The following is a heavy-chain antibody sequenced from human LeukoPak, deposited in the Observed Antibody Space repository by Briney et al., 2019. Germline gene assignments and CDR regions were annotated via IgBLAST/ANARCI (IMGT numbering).Heavy chain of an antibody. CDR2: INHSGST. CDR3: ARVGYCSSTSCPNDY. Sequence: PSETLSLTCAVYGGSFSGYYWSWIRQPPGKGLEWIGEINHSGSTNYNPSLKSRVTISVDTSKNQFSLKLSSVTAADTAVYYCARVGYCSSTSCPNDYWGQGTLVTVSS. J-gene: IGHJ4*02. D-gene: IGHD2-2*01. CDR1: GGSFSGYY. V-gene: IGHV4-34*01.